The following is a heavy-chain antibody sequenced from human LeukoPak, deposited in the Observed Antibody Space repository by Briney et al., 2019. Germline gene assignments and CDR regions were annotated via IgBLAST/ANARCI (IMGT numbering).Heavy chain of an antibody. D-gene: IGHD3-10*01. J-gene: IGHJ5*02. V-gene: IGHV1-2*02. CDR1: GYTFTGYY. CDR3: ARAGTVRGVITNWFDP. CDR2: INPNSGGT. Sequence: EASVKVSCKASGYTFTGYYMHWVRQAPGQGLEWMGWINPNSGGTNYAQKFQGRVTMTRDTSISTAYMELSRLRSDDTAVYYCARAGTVRGVITNWFDPWGQGTLVTVSS.